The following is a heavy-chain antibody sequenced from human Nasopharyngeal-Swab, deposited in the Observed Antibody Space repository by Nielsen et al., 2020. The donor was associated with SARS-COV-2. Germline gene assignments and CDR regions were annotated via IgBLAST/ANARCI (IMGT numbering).Heavy chain of an antibody. V-gene: IGHV1-8*01. CDR1: GYTFTSYD. CDR2: MNPNSGNT. Sequence: ASVKVSCKASGYTFTSYDINWVRQATGQGLEWMGWMNPNSGNTGYAQKFQGRVTMTRNTSISTAYMELSSLRSEDTAVYYCARESSVAGTMWGNWFDPWSQGTLVTVSS. J-gene: IGHJ5*02. D-gene: IGHD6-19*01. CDR3: ARESSVAGTMWGNWFDP.